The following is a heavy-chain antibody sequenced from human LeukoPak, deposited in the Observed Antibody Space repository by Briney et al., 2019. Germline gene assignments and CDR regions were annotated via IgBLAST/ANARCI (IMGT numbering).Heavy chain of an antibody. V-gene: IGHV4-59*01. CDR2: IYYSGST. CDR3: AIGDRAAAGTDY. CDR1: GGSISSYY. D-gene: IGHD6-13*01. J-gene: IGHJ4*02. Sequence: PSETLSLTCTVSGGSISSYYWSWIRQPPGKGLEWIGYIYYSGSTNYNPSLKSRVTISVDTSKNQFSLKLSSVTAADTAVYYCAIGDRAAAGTDYWGQGTLVTVSS.